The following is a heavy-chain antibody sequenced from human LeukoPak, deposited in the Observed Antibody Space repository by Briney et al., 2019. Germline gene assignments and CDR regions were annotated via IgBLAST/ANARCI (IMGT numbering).Heavy chain of an antibody. CDR2: ISGSGGST. V-gene: IGHV3-23*01. J-gene: IGHJ4*02. D-gene: IGHD5-18*01. Sequence: GGSLRLSCAASGFSFSSYWMSWVRQAPGKGLEWVSAISGSGGSTYYADSVKGRFTISRDNSKNTLYLQMNSLRAEDTAVYYCAKEGTYSYGYVAFDYWGQGTLVTVSA. CDR3: AKEGTYSYGYVAFDY. CDR1: GFSFSSYW.